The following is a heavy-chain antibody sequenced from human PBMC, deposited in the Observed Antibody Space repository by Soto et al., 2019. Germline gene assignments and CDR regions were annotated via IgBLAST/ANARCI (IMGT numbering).Heavy chain of an antibody. Sequence: QVQLVESGGGVVQPGRSLRLSCAASGFTFSSYAMHWVRQAPGKGLEWVAVISYDGSNKYYADSVKGRFTISRDNSKNTLYLQMNSLRAEDTAVYYCARDWSPWFDPWGQGTLVTVSS. J-gene: IGHJ5*02. CDR1: GFTFSSYA. CDR3: ARDWSPWFDP. V-gene: IGHV3-30-3*01. CDR2: ISYDGSNK.